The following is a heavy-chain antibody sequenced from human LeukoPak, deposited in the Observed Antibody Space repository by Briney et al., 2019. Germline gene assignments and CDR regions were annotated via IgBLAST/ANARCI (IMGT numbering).Heavy chain of an antibody. CDR3: ARQGFSVAGKRSWFDP. CDR1: DASISSYY. CDR2: IFASGST. Sequence: PSETLSLTCTVFDASISSYYWSWIRQPPGKGLEWIGYIFASGSTNYNPSLKSRVTISVDTSKNHLSLKLISVTAADTAVYYCARQGFSVAGKRSWFDPWGQGTLVTVSS. V-gene: IGHV4-4*09. J-gene: IGHJ5*02. D-gene: IGHD6-19*01.